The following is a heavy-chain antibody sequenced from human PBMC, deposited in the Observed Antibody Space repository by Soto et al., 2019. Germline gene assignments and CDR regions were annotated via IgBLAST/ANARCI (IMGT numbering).Heavy chain of an antibody. CDR2: ISYDGSNK. V-gene: IGHV3-30-3*01. CDR1: GFTFSSYA. D-gene: IGHD3-9*01. J-gene: IGHJ4*02. CDR3: ARDGPYPRGLRYFDWLSGPFDY. Sequence: QVQLVESGGGVVQPGRSLRLSCAASGFTFSSYAMQWVRQAPGKGLEWVAVISYDGSNKYYADSVKGRFTISRDNSKNTLYLQMNSLRAEDTAVYYCARDGPYPRGLRYFDWLSGPFDYWGQGTLVTVSS.